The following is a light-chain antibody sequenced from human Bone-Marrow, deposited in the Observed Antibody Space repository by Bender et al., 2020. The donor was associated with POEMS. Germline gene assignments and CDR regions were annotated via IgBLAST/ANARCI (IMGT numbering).Light chain of an antibody. CDR3: FSYAVTYAI. J-gene: IGLJ2*01. CDR2: DVN. V-gene: IGLV2-11*01. CDR1: RSDVRGQNS. Sequence: QSALTQPRSVSGAPGQSVTISCTGTRSDVRGQNSVSWFQQYPGKAPKLILYDVNKRPSGVPARFSASNSGNTASLTISGLQAADEADYFCFSYAVTYAIFGGGTKVTVL.